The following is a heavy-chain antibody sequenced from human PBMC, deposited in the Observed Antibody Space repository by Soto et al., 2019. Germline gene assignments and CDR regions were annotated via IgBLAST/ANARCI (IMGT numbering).Heavy chain of an antibody. V-gene: IGHV3-30*18. D-gene: IGHD2-15*01. CDR1: GFTFSSYG. Sequence: GGSLRLSCAASGFTFSSYGMHWVRQAPGKGLEWVAVISYDGSNKYYADSVKGRFTISRDNSKNTLYLQMNSLRAEDTAVYYCAKDLTRSLVVVAATDDAFDIWGQGTMVTVSS. J-gene: IGHJ3*02. CDR2: ISYDGSNK. CDR3: AKDLTRSLVVVAATDDAFDI.